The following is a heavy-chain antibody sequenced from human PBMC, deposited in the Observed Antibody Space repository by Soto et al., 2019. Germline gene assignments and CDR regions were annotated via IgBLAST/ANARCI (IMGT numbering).Heavy chain of an antibody. CDR1: GYTFYSHS. CDR2: ISADNGNT. J-gene: IGHJ6*02. V-gene: IGHV1-18*01. D-gene: IGHD5-18*01. CDR3: ARCIQQDYYYGMDV. Sequence: ASVKVSCKASGYTFYSHSISWVRQAPGQGLEWMGRISADNGNTKYAQKFRGRVTMTTDTSTSAVYMELRNLRSDDTAVYYCARCIQQDYYYGMDVWGQGTTVTVSS.